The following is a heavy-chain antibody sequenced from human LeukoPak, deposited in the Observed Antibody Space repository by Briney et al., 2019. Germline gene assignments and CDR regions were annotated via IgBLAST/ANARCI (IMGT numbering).Heavy chain of an antibody. J-gene: IGHJ6*03. CDR3: ARGRAEKIYCSSTSCPNHPHYYYYYMDV. CDR1: GGTFSSYA. D-gene: IGHD2-2*01. V-gene: IGHV1-69*05. Sequence: ASVKVSCKASGGTFSSYAISWVRQAPGQGLEWMGGIIPIFGTANYAQKFQGRVTITTDESTSTAYMELSSLRSEDTAVYYCARGRAEKIYCSSTSCPNHPHYYYYYMDVWGKGTTVTVSS. CDR2: IIPIFGTA.